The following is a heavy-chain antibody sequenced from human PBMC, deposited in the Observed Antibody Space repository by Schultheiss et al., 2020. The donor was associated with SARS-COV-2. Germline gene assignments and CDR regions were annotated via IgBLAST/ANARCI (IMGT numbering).Heavy chain of an antibody. J-gene: IGHJ4*02. CDR1: GFTFSDYW. D-gene: IGHD3-16*01. CDR3: WRGAGGY. CDR2: INQDGSGK. V-gene: IGHV3-7*03. Sequence: GESLKISCGGSGFTFSDYWMNWVRQAPGKGLEWVASINQDGSGKFHVDSGKGRFSISRDNARNSLYLQVNSLRVEDTAVYYCWRGAGGYLGQGTLVTVSS.